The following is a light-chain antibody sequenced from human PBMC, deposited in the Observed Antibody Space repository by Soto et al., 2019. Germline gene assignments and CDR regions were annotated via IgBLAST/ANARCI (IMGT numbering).Light chain of an antibody. CDR3: SSYTTSSTVL. J-gene: IGLJ2*01. CDR2: DVS. V-gene: IGLV2-14*01. Sequence: SVLAQPASVSGSPGQSITISCTGTSSDVGGYNYVSWYQQHPGKAPKLMIYDVSNRPLGVSNRFSGSKSGNTASLTISGLQAEDEADYYCSSYTTSSTVLFGGGTKLTVL. CDR1: SSDVGGYNY.